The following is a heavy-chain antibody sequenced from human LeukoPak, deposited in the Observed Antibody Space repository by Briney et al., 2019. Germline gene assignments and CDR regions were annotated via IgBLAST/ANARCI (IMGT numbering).Heavy chain of an antibody. CDR1: GFTFSSYG. CDR2: IWYDGSNK. Sequence: GGSLRLSCAASGFTFSSYGMHWVRQAPGKGLEWVAVIWYDGSNKYYADSVKGRFTISRDNSKNTLYLQMNSLRAEDTAVYYCASARSSSGWYWALDYWGQGTLVTVSS. V-gene: IGHV3-33*01. J-gene: IGHJ4*02. D-gene: IGHD6-19*01. CDR3: ASARSSSGWYWALDY.